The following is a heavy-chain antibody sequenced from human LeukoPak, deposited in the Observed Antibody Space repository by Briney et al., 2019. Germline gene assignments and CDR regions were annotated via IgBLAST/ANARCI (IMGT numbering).Heavy chain of an antibody. J-gene: IGHJ6*03. Sequence: SVKVSCKASGGTFSSYAISWVRQAPGQGLEWMGGIIPIFGTANYAQKFQGRVTITADKSTSTAYMELSSLRSEDTAVYYCARAEGYYDFWSGLRVGCYYYYMDVWGKGTTVTVSS. CDR3: ARAEGYYDFWSGLRVGCYYYYMDV. CDR2: IIPIFGTA. V-gene: IGHV1-69*06. D-gene: IGHD3-3*01. CDR1: GGTFSSYA.